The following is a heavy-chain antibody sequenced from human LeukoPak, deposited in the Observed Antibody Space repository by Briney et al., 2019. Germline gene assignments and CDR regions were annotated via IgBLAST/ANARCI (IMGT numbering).Heavy chain of an antibody. Sequence: ASVKVSCKASGYTFTGYYMHWVRQAPGQGLEWMGWINPNSGGTNYAQKFQGRVTMTRDMSISTAYMELSRLRSDDTAVYYCATRMVSSGWYGSWFDPWGQGTLVTVSS. V-gene: IGHV1-2*02. J-gene: IGHJ5*02. CDR3: ATRMVSSGWYGSWFDP. CDR2: INPNSGGT. D-gene: IGHD6-19*01. CDR1: GYTFTGYY.